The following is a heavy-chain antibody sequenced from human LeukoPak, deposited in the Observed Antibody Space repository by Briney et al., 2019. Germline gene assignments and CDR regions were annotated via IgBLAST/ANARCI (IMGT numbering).Heavy chain of an antibody. D-gene: IGHD4-17*01. CDR1: GYTFTGYY. CDR2: INPNSGGT. Sequence: ASVKVSCKASGYTFTGYYMHWVRQAPGQGLEWMGWINPNSGGTNYAQKFQGGVTMTRDTSISTAYMELSRLRSDDTAVYYCASSEYGDYSYYFDYWGQGTLVTVSS. CDR3: ASSEYGDYSYYFDY. J-gene: IGHJ4*02. V-gene: IGHV1-2*02.